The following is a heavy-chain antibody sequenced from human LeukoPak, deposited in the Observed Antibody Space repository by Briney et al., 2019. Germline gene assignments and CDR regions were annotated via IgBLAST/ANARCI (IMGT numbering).Heavy chain of an antibody. Sequence: PSETLSLTCTLSGDSISSRRYFWGWIRQPPGKGLEWIGAVYYRGSTYYSPSLMSRVTISVDTSKDQFSPILKSVTAADTAVYYCARLEKEGYYYLDVWGKGTTVIVSS. CDR1: GDSISSRRYF. J-gene: IGHJ6*03. CDR2: VYYRGST. V-gene: IGHV4-39*07. CDR3: ARLEKEGYYYLDV.